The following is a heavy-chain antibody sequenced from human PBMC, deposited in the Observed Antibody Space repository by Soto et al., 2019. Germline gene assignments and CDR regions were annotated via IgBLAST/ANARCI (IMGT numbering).Heavy chain of an antibody. Sequence: GESLKISCTASGYNFDTYWIGWVRQMPGKGLEWMGIIYPGDSDTRYSPSFQGQVTISADKSISTAYLQWSSLKASDTAMYYCARHGSGSFLFYYYYGMDVWGQGTTVTVSS. J-gene: IGHJ6*02. V-gene: IGHV5-51*01. D-gene: IGHD1-26*01. CDR3: ARHGSGSFLFYYYYGMDV. CDR2: IYPGDSDT. CDR1: GYNFDTYW.